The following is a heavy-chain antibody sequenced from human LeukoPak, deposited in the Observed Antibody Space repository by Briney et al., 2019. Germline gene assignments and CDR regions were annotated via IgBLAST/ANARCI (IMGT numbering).Heavy chain of an antibody. V-gene: IGHV3-30*18. J-gene: IGHJ5*02. Sequence: HPGGTLRLTCAATGFTFSSYGMHWVRQAPGKGLEGGAVISFDGSNKYYADSVKGRFTISRDNSKNTLYLQMNSLRAEDTAVYYCAKHTAMVSWGQGTLVTVSS. CDR3: AKHTAMVS. CDR2: ISFDGSNK. D-gene: IGHD5-18*01. CDR1: GFTFSSYG.